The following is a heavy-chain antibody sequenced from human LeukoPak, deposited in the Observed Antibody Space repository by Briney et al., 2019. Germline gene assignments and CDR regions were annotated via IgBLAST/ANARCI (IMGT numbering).Heavy chain of an antibody. J-gene: IGHJ6*03. D-gene: IGHD3-3*01. CDR2: IWYGGSNQ. CDR3: ARDGYDFWSGYYGDYYYYMDV. CDR1: GFTFSNYG. Sequence: GRSLRLSCAVSGFTFSNYGMHWVRQAPGKGLEWVAVIWYGGSNQYYADSVKGRFSISRDNSKNTLYLQMNSLRAEDTAVYYCARDGYDFWSGYYGDYYYYMDVWGKGTTVTVSS. V-gene: IGHV3-33*08.